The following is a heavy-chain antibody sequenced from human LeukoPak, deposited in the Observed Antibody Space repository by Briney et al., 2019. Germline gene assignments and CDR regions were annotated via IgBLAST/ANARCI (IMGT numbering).Heavy chain of an antibody. V-gene: IGHV3-23*01. D-gene: IGHD3-10*01. Sequence: GGSLRLSCVASGFTFSSYAMTWVRQAPGKGLEWVSAISGSGGSTYYADSVKGRFTISRDNSKNTLYLQVNSLRAEDTAVYYCAKEPYGSGSYSDYWGQGTLVTVSS. CDR3: AKEPYGSGSYSDY. CDR2: ISGSGGST. CDR1: GFTFSSYA. J-gene: IGHJ4*02.